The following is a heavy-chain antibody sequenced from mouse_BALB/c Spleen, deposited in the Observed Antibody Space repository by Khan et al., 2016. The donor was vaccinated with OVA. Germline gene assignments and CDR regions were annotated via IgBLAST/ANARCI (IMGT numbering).Heavy chain of an antibody. CDR1: GYTFTSYW. Sequence: DLVEPGASVKLSCKASGYTFTSYWTNWIKERPGQGLEWIGQNGPGSGSAYYNELFKGKATLTVDTSSSTVYIQLSSLSSEDSAVSFCARSNYYGRGLYAMDYWGQGTSVTVSP. V-gene: IGHV1S41*01. CDR3: ARSNYYGRGLYAMDY. J-gene: IGHJ4*01. CDR2: NGPGSGSA. D-gene: IGHD1-1*01.